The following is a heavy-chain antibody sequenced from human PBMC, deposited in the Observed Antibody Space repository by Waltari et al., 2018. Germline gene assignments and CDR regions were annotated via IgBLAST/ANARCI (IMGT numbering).Heavy chain of an antibody. CDR3: ARARDEQTAMVYFDH. J-gene: IGHJ4*02. CDR1: GFTVSTNH. Sequence: EVDLVASGGGLVHPGGSLRLSCAASGFTVSTNHMTWVRQVPGRGLEWVSIIYPAGSTYNADSVEGRFTISRDVSKNMVHLQMNSLRPEDTAIYYCARARDEQTAMVYFDHWGQGTLVSVSS. V-gene: IGHV3-66*02. CDR2: IYPAGST. D-gene: IGHD5-18*01.